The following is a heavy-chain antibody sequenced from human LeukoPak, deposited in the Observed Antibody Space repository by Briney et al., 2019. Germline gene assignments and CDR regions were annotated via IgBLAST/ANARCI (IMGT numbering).Heavy chain of an antibody. J-gene: IGHJ4*02. D-gene: IGHD1-14*01. CDR2: INHSGST. CDR3: ARRIDNIDREDY. Sequence: PSETLSLTCAVYGGSFSGYYWSWIRQPPGKGLEWIGEINHSGSTNYNPSLKSRVTISVDTSKNQFSLKLSSVTAADTAVYYCARRIDNIDREDYWGQGTLVTVSS. V-gene: IGHV4-34*01. CDR1: GGSFSGYY.